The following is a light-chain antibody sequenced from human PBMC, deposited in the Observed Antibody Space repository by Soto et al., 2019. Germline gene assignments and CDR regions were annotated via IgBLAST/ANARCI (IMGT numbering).Light chain of an antibody. CDR2: DAS. CDR3: QQYNSYST. CDR1: QSISGY. V-gene: IGKV1-5*01. Sequence: MTQSPATLSASVGDRVTIACRASQSISGYLAWYQRKPGKAPKLLIYDASNLETGVPSRFSGSGSGTEFTLTINSLQPDDFATYYCQQYNSYSTFGQGTKVDIK. J-gene: IGKJ2*01.